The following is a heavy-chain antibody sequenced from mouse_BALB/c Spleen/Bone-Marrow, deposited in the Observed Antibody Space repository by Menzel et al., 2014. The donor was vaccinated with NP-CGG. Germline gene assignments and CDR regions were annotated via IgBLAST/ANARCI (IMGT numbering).Heavy chain of an antibody. V-gene: IGHV1-84*02. Sequence: QVQLQQSGAELVKPGASVKMSCKASGYTFTDYYINWVKQKPGQGLEWIGWIYPGSGNTKYNEKFKGKATLTVDTSSSAAYMQLSSLTSEDTAVYFCARGVYYGNYFDYWGQGTTLTVSS. CDR2: IYPGSGNT. CDR1: GYTFTDYY. J-gene: IGHJ2*01. D-gene: IGHD2-1*01. CDR3: ARGVYYGNYFDY.